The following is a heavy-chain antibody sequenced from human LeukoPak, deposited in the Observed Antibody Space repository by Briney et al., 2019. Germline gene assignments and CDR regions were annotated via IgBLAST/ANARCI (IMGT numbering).Heavy chain of an antibody. Sequence: GASVKVSCKASGGTFSSYAISWVRQAPGQGLEWMGGIIPIFGTANYAQKFQGRVTITADESTSTAYMELSSLRSEDTAVYYCAKPQVAGYDYYYGMDVWGQGTTVTVSS. CDR1: GGTFSSYA. CDR3: AKPQVAGYDYYYGMDV. D-gene: IGHD6-19*01. V-gene: IGHV1-69*13. CDR2: IIPIFGTA. J-gene: IGHJ6*02.